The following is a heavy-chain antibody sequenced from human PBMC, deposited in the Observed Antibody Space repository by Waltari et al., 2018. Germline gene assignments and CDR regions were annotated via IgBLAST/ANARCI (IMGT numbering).Heavy chain of an antibody. J-gene: IGHJ6*02. Sequence: QVQLVQSGAEVQKPGSSVKVSCKASGGTFSSYAISWVRPAPGPGLEWLGGIIPIFGTANYAQKFQGRVTITADESTSTAYMELSSLRSEDTAVYYCASTRITMVRGVIINDYYYGMDVWGQGTTVTVSS. CDR1: GGTFSSYA. V-gene: IGHV1-69*01. CDR2: IIPIFGTA. D-gene: IGHD3-10*01. CDR3: ASTRITMVRGVIINDYYYGMDV.